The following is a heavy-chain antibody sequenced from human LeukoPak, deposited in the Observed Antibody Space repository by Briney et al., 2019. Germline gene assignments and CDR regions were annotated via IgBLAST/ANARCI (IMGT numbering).Heavy chain of an antibody. D-gene: IGHD2-2*01. CDR2: GNYEGST. J-gene: IGHJ4*02. CDR1: VYSITSGTY. Sequence: SETLSLTCAVSVYSITSGTYCGWIRQHPGWEWQVFGRGNYEGSTYHNPSLMLQVTISVDMSKNQCSVNLSSVPAADTAVYYCARTVAYCSATSCYGYWGQGTLVTVSS. V-gene: IGHV4-38-2*01. CDR3: ARTVAYCSATSCYGY.